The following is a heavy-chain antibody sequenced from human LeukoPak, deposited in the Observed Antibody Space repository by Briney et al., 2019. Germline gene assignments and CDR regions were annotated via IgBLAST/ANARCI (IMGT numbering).Heavy chain of an antibody. Sequence: GGSLRLSCAASGFSFSSYWVTWVRQAPGKGLEWVANIHQDGSEKYYVDSVKGRFTISRDNAKNSLYLQMNSLRAEDTAVYYCARDLRGRGYFDYWGQGTLVTVSS. CDR2: IHQDGSEK. J-gene: IGHJ4*02. V-gene: IGHV3-7*01. CDR1: GFSFSSYW. CDR3: ARDLRGRGYFDY. D-gene: IGHD3-10*01.